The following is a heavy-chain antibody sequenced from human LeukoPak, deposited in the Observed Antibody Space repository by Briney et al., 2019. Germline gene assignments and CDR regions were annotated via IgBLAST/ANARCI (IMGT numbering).Heavy chain of an antibody. J-gene: IGHJ5*02. CDR3: ARGSIGSVFTMVRGVPRWFDP. V-gene: IGHV4-59*12. Sequence: PSETLSLTCTVSGGSISSYYWSWIRQPPGKGLEWIGYIYYSGSTNYNPSLKSRVTISVDTSKNQFSLKLSSVTAADTAVYYCARGSIGSVFTMVRGVPRWFDPWGQGTLVTVSS. CDR2: IYYSGST. D-gene: IGHD3-10*01. CDR1: GGSISSYY.